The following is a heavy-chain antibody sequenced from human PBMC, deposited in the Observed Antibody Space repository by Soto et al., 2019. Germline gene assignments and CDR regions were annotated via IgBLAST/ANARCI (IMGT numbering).Heavy chain of an antibody. V-gene: IGHV3-23*04. CDR2: ISASAITT. CDR1: GFTFSAYA. Sequence: EVQLVDSGGGLVQPGESLRLSCAGSGFTFSAYAMSWVRQAPGKGLEWVSSISASAITTYNTDSVRGRFTISRDNSTNTVYLQMNSLRAEDTAVYFCAKPPGFNNVVTAYFDYWGGGTRVTVSS. D-gene: IGHD2-15*01. J-gene: IGHJ4*02. CDR3: AKPPGFNNVVTAYFDY.